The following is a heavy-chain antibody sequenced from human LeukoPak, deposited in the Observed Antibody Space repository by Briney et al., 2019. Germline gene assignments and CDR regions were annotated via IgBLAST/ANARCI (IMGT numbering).Heavy chain of an antibody. CDR3: ARFSQYYDSPTHYLDY. J-gene: IGHJ4*02. Sequence: SETLSLTCTVSGGSISSYYWSWIRQPAGKGLEWIGRIYTSGSTNYNPSLKSRVTMSVDTSKNQFSLKLSSVTAADTAVYCCARFSQYYDSPTHYLDYWGQGILVTVSS. CDR1: GGSISSYY. V-gene: IGHV4-4*07. CDR2: IYTSGST. D-gene: IGHD3-16*01.